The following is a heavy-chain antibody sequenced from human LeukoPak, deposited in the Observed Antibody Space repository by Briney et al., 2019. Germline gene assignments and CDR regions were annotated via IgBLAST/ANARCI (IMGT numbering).Heavy chain of an antibody. Sequence: SETLSLTCTVSGGSISGYYWSWIRQPPGKGLEWIGYIYYSGSTNYNPSLESRVTISVDTSKNQFSLNLRSVTAADTAVYYCARPGGGLARSPFDFWGQGSLVTVSS. CDR2: IYYSGST. J-gene: IGHJ4*02. CDR3: ARPGGGLARSPFDF. D-gene: IGHD6-19*01. V-gene: IGHV4-59*08. CDR1: GGSISGYY.